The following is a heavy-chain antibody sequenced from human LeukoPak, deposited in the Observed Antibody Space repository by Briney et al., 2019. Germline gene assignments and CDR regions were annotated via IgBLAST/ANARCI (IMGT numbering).Heavy chain of an antibody. V-gene: IGHV4-61*01. D-gene: IGHD3-22*01. J-gene: IGHJ4*02. Sequence: SETLSLTCTVSGYSISSGYYWSWIRQPPGKPLEWIGFISYSGNTNYNPSLKSRVTISVDTSKHQFSLRLSSVTAADTAIYYCARLSDSSAYGRSGYYFDYWGQGTLVTVSS. CDR1: GYSISSGYY. CDR3: ARLSDSSAYGRSGYYFDY. CDR2: ISYSGNT.